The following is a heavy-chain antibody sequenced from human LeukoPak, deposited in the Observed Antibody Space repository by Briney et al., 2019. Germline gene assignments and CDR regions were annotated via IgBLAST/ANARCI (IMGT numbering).Heavy chain of an antibody. CDR3: ARDRGAYYYDTGY. V-gene: IGHV3-66*01. J-gene: IGHJ4*02. CDR2: IYSGGNT. CDR1: GFTVSTNY. Sequence: GGSLRLSCAASGFTVSTNYMSWVRQAPGKGLEWVSVIYSGGNTYYADSVKGRFTLSRDNSKNTLHLQMNSLRAEDTAVYYCARDRGAYYYDTGYWGQGTLVTVSS. D-gene: IGHD3-22*01.